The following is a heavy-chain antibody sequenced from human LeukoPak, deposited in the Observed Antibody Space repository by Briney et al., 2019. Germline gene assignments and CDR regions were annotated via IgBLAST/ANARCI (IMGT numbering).Heavy chain of an antibody. Sequence: GGSLRLSCAASGFTFSTFAMIWVRQPPGKGLEWVSSIFPSGGEIHYADSVRGRFTISRDNSKSTLSLQMNSLRAEDTAIYYCAKVGGSYSRRQRYYFDYWGQGTLVTVS. CDR1: GFTFSTFA. CDR2: IFPSGGEI. CDR3: AKVGGSYSRRQRYYFDY. V-gene: IGHV3-23*01. D-gene: IGHD1-26*01. J-gene: IGHJ4*02.